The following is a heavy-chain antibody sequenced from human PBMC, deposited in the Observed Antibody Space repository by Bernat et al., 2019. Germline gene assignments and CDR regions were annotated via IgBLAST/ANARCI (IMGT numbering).Heavy chain of an antibody. J-gene: IGHJ4*02. D-gene: IGHD2-15*01. CDR2: INHSGST. CDR3: ALEWGYCSGGSCPYYFDY. V-gene: IGHV4-34*01. Sequence: QVQLQQWGAGLLKPSETLSLTCAVYGGSFSGYYWSWIRQPPGKGLEWIGEINHSGSTNYNPSLKSRVTISVDPSKNQFSLKLRSVTAADTAVYYCALEWGYCSGGSCPYYFDYWGQGTLVTVSS. CDR1: GGSFSGYY.